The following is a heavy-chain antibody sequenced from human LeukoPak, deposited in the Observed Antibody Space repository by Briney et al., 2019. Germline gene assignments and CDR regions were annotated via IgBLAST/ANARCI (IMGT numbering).Heavy chain of an antibody. CDR3: ARQDYYDSSGYPDY. V-gene: IGHV1-69*04. J-gene: IGHJ4*02. D-gene: IGHD3-22*01. CDR1: GGTFSSYA. Sequence: SVKVSCKASGGTFSSYAISWVRQAPGQGLEWMGRIIPILGIANYAQKFQGRVTITADKSTSTAYMELSSLRSEDTAVYYCARQDYYDSSGYPDYWGQGTLVTVSS. CDR2: IIPILGIA.